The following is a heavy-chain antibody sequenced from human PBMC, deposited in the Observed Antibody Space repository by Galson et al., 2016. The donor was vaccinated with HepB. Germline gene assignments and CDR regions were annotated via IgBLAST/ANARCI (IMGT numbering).Heavy chain of an antibody. CDR1: GGSISSGGYY. V-gene: IGHV4-31*03. Sequence: LVKPTQTLSLTCTVSGGSISSGGYYWTWIRQHPAKGLEWIGYIYYSGSTYYNSSLKTRVIISVDTSKNQFSLMLSSVTAADTAVYYCARGTNCSGGRCFWFDPWGQGTLVTVSS. D-gene: IGHD2-15*01. CDR3: ARGTNCSGGRCFWFDP. J-gene: IGHJ5*02. CDR2: IYYSGST.